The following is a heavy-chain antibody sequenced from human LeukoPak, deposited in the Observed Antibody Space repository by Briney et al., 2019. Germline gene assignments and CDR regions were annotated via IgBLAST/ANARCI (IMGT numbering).Heavy chain of an antibody. Sequence: PGGSLRLSCAASGFTFSSFSSYAMTWVRQAPGKGLEWVSGISGSGGITYYADSVKGRFTISRDNSKNTLYLRMNSLRAEDTAVYYCATPADLGYWGQGTLVTVSS. CDR3: ATPADLGY. D-gene: IGHD7-27*01. CDR1: GFTFSSFSSYA. CDR2: ISGSGGIT. V-gene: IGHV3-23*01. J-gene: IGHJ4*02.